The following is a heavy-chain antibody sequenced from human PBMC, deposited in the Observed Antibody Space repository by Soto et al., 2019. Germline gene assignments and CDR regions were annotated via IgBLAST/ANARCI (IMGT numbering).Heavy chain of an antibody. CDR2: ISAYNDNR. V-gene: IGHV1-18*01. CDR3: ARLYCISTSCYLGMDV. J-gene: IGHJ6*02. D-gene: IGHD2-2*01. Sequence: QVQLVQSGAEVKKPGASVKVSCKASGYTFTSYGISWVRQAPGQGLEWMGWISAYNDNRNYVQKLQGRVTMTTDTSTSTAYMELRSLRSDDTAVYYCARLYCISTSCYLGMDVWGQGTTVTVSS. CDR1: GYTFTSYG.